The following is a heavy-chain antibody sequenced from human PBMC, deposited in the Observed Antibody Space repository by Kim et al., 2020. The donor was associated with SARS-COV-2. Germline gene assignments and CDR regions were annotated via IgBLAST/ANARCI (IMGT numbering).Heavy chain of an antibody. J-gene: IGHJ6*02. CDR3: ARPLLLWFGELLGGMDV. V-gene: IGHV3-30*04. Sequence: GGSLRLSCAASGFTFSSYAMHWVCQAPGKGLEWVAVISYDGSNKYYADSVKGRFTISRDNSKNTLYLQMNSLRAEDTAVYYCARPLLLWFGELLGGMDVWGQGTTVTVSS. D-gene: IGHD3-10*01. CDR2: ISYDGSNK. CDR1: GFTFSSYA.